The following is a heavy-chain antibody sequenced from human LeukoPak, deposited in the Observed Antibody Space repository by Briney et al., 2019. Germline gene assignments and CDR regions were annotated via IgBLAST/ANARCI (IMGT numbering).Heavy chain of an antibody. CDR3: ARAVVVVLAAIYYDSSGYLFDY. V-gene: IGHV1-2*02. Sequence: AASVKVSCKASGYTFTGYYMHWVRQAPGQGLEWMGWINPNSGGTNYAQKFQGRVTMTRDTSISTAYMELSRLRSDDTAVYYCARAVVVVLAAIYYDSSGYLFDYWGQGTLVTVSS. CDR2: INPNSGGT. CDR1: GYTFTGYY. D-gene: IGHD2-2*02. J-gene: IGHJ4*02.